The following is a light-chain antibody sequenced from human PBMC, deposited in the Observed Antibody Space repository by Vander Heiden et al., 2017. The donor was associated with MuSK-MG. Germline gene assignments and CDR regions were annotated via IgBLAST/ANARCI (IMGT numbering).Light chain of an antibody. CDR1: RIGSNS. Sequence: SYVLTQPPSVSVSPGETARITCGADRIGSNSVHWYRRKPGQAPVLVIYYDSHRPSGIPERVSGSTSGNTATLTSNRVEAGDEADYYCQVWDRSAYHVVFGGGTKVTVL. CDR2: YDS. J-gene: IGLJ2*01. CDR3: QVWDRSAYHVV. V-gene: IGLV3-21*04.